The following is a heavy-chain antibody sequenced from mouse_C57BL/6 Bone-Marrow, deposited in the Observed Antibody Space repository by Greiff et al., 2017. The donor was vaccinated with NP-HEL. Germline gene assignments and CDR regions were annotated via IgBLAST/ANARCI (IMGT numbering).Heavy chain of an antibody. CDR2: IYPRSGNT. J-gene: IGHJ2*01. CDR1: GYTFTSYG. Sequence: VKLQESGAELARPGASVKLSCKASGYTFTSYGISWVKQRTGQGLEWIGEIYPRSGNTYYNEKFKGKATLTADKASSTAYMELRSLTSEDSAVYFCARRLITTVVATNYWGQGTTLTVSS. V-gene: IGHV1-81*01. D-gene: IGHD1-1*01. CDR3: ARRLITTVVATNY.